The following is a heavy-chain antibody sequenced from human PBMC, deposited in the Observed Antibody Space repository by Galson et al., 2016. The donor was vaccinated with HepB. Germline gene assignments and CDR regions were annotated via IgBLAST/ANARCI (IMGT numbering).Heavy chain of an antibody. D-gene: IGHD6-13*01. Sequence: SETLSLTCTVSGGSISSTPYYWGWIRQPPGKGLEWIGSVYYSGTSYYTPSLKSRVTISVDTSKNQSSLKLSSVTAADTAVYYFARNQNAAGGPLAMDVWGQGTTVTVSS. CDR2: VYYSGTS. V-gene: IGHV4-39*01. J-gene: IGHJ6*02. CDR3: ARNQNAAGGPLAMDV. CDR1: GGSISSTPYY.